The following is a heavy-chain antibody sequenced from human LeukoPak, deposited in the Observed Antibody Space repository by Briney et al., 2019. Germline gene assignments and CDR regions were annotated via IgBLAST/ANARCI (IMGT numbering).Heavy chain of an antibody. V-gene: IGHV3-23*01. Sequence: PGGSLRLSCAASGFTFSSYGMSWVRQAPGKGLEWVSAISGSGGTTYYADSVKGRFTISRDNSNNMMYLQMNSLRAEDTAVYFCATVQFQFRSGYKYYFDYWGQGTLVTVSS. CDR3: ATVQFQFRSGYKYYFDY. CDR1: GFTFSSYG. CDR2: ISGSGGTT. J-gene: IGHJ4*02. D-gene: IGHD3-22*01.